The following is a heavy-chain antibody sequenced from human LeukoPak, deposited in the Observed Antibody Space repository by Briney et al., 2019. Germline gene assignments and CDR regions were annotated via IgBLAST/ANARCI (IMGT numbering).Heavy chain of an antibody. J-gene: IGHJ4*02. Sequence: GGSLRLSCAASGFTFSSYAMHWVRQAPGKGLEWVAVISYDGSNKYYADSVKGRFTISRDNSKNTLYLQMNSLRAEDTAVYYCAKDSTYYYDSSGYYYVYWGQGTLVTVSS. CDR3: AKDSTYYYDSSGYYYVY. V-gene: IGHV3-30-3*01. D-gene: IGHD3-22*01. CDR1: GFTFSSYA. CDR2: ISYDGSNK.